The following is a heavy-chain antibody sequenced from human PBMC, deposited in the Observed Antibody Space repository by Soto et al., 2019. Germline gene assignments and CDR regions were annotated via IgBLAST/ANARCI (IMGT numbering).Heavy chain of an antibody. CDR3: AGSSDWYAWFDP. Sequence: GGSLRLPCAAAGFTFSSYSMNWFRQAPGKGLEWVSYISSSSSTIYYADSVKGRFTISRDNAKNSLYLQMNSLRDEDTAVYYCAGSSDWYAWFDPWGQGTLVTVSS. D-gene: IGHD6-19*01. CDR2: ISSSSSTI. J-gene: IGHJ5*02. V-gene: IGHV3-48*02. CDR1: GFTFSSYS.